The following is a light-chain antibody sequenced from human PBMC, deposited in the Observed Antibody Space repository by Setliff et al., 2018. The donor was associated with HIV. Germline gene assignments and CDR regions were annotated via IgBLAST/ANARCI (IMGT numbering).Light chain of an antibody. CDR3: CSNTGSNTYV. J-gene: IGLJ1*01. V-gene: IGLV2-23*01. CDR2: QAS. CDR1: SGDVGRYNL. Sequence: QSVLAQPASVSGSPGQSITISCTGTSGDVGRYNLVSWYQQQPGKPPKLIIYQASKRPSGVSNRFPGSKSGNTASLTISGLQAEDEADYYCCSNTGSNTYVFGTGTKVTVL.